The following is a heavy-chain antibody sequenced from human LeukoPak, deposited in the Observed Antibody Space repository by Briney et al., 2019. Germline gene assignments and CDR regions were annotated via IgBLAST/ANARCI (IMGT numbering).Heavy chain of an antibody. CDR1: GFTFSSYS. Sequence: GGSLRLSCAASGFTFSSYSMNWVRQAPGKGLEWVSSISSSSSYIYYADSVKGRFTISRDNSKNTLYLQMNSLRAEDTAVYYCANILVVTYDYWGQGTLVTVSS. J-gene: IGHJ4*02. CDR2: ISSSSSYI. V-gene: IGHV3-21*04. D-gene: IGHD3-22*01. CDR3: ANILVVTYDY.